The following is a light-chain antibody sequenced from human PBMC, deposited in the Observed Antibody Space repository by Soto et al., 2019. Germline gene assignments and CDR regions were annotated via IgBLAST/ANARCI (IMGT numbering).Light chain of an antibody. J-gene: IGLJ1*01. CDR1: SSDVGGYNY. V-gene: IGLV2-14*01. CDR2: DVS. CDR3: SSYTSSSTPLYV. Sequence: QSVLTQPASVSGSPGQSITISCTGTSSDVGGYNYVSWYQQHPGKAPKLMIYDVSNRPSGVSNRFSGSKSGNTASLTISGLQAEVAADYYCSSYTSSSTPLYVFGTGTKVTVL.